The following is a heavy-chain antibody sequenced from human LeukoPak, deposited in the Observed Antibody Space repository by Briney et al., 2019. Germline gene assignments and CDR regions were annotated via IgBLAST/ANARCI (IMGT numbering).Heavy chain of an antibody. V-gene: IGHV3-48*03. CDR3: ARDLSTYDYVWGSYRYTVDY. CDR1: GFTFSSYE. CDR2: ISSSGSTI. J-gene: IGHJ4*02. D-gene: IGHD3-16*02. Sequence: GGSLRLSCAASGFTFSSYEMNWVRQAPGKGLEWDSYISSSGSTIYYADSAKGRFTISRDNAKNSLYLQMNSLRAEDTAVYYCARDLSTYDYVWGSYRYTVDYWGQGTLVTVSS.